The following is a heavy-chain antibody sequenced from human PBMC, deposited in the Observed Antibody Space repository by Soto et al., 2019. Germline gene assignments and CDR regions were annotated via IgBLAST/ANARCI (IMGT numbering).Heavy chain of an antibody. CDR1: GFTFSSYA. Sequence: EVQLLESGGGLVQPGGSLRLSCAASGFTFSSYAMSWVRQAPGKGLEWVSAISGSGGSTYYADSVKGRFTISRDNSKKTLYLQMNSLRAEDTAVYYCAKDPVVGYYYYGMDVWGQGTTVTVSS. CDR2: ISGSGGST. CDR3: AKDPVVGYYYYGMDV. J-gene: IGHJ6*02. V-gene: IGHV3-23*01.